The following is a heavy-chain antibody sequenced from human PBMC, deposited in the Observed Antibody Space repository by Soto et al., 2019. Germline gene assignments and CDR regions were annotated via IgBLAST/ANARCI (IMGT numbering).Heavy chain of an antibody. CDR3: AREHYDFWSGYYKYFQH. D-gene: IGHD3-3*01. CDR2: ISAYNGNT. V-gene: IGHV1-18*04. J-gene: IGHJ1*01. CDR1: GYTFTSYG. Sequence: GASVKVSCKASGYTFTSYGISWVRQAPGQGLEWMGWISAYNGNTNYAQKLQGRVTMTTDTSTSTAYMELRSLRSDDTAVYYCAREHYDFWSGYYKYFQHWGQGTLVTVSS.